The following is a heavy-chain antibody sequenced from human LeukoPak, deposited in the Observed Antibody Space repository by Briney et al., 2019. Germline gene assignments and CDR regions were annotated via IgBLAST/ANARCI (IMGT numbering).Heavy chain of an antibody. J-gene: IGHJ5*02. CDR2: INPSGGST. CDR1: GYTFTSYY. CDR3: ARGPLRYYDFWSGPMGEHWFDP. V-gene: IGHV1-46*01. Sequence: EASVKVSCKASGYTFTSYYMHWVRQAPGQGLEWMGIINPSGGSTSYAQKFQGRVTMTRDTSTSTVYMELSSLRSEDTAVYYCARGPLRYYDFWSGPMGEHWFDPWGQGTLVTVSS. D-gene: IGHD3-3*01.